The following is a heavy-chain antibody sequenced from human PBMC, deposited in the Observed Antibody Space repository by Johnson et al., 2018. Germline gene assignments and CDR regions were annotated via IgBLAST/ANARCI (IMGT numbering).Heavy chain of an antibody. V-gene: IGHV1-69*01. J-gene: IGHJ1*01. Sequence: QVQLVQSGAEVKKPGSSVKVSCKATGGTFKSYAITWLRQAPGQGLEWMGGIIPKFDPANYAQKFQDRVTITADESTGTADMELSSLRSEETAVYYCARGLSYKTDWGQGTLVTVSS. CDR2: IIPKFDPA. CDR3: ARGLSYKTD. D-gene: IGHD3-16*02. CDR1: GGTFKSYA.